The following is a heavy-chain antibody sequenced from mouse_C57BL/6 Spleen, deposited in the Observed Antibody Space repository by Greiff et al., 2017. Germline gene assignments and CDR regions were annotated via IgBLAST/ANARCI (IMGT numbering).Heavy chain of an antibody. J-gene: IGHJ1*03. CDR2: IWRGGST. CDR1: GFSLTSYG. CDR3: AKAYYSFYWYFDV. D-gene: IGHD2-12*01. V-gene: IGHV2-5*01. Sequence: QVQLQQSGPGLVQPSQSLSITCTVSGFSLTSYGVHWVRQSPGKGLEWLGVIWRGGSTDYNAAFMSRLSITKDNSKSQVFFKMNSLQADDTAIYYCAKAYYSFYWYFDVWGTGTTVTVSS.